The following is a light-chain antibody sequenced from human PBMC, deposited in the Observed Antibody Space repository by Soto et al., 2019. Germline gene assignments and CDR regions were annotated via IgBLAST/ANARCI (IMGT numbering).Light chain of an antibody. Sequence: DIVMTQSPVTLSVSPGERATLSCRASQSIANNLAWYQQKPGQAPRLLIHGAFTRATGVPARFSGGGSGTEFTLTISSLQSEDFAVYYCQQYENWPLTFGGGTKVEIK. CDR2: GAF. CDR1: QSIANN. V-gene: IGKV3-15*01. J-gene: IGKJ4*01. CDR3: QQYENWPLT.